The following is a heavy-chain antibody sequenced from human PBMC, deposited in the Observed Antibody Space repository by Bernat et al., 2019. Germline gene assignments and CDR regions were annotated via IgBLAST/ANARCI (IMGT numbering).Heavy chain of an antibody. J-gene: IGHJ4*02. CDR2: ISAYNGNT. Sequence: QVQLVQSGAEVKKPGASVKVSYKASGYTFTNYGISWVRQAPGRGLEWMGWISAYNGNTNYAQKLQGRVTMTRDTSASTAYMDLRSLSSDDTAVYYCARDRGDCTDGVCFLDYWGQGTLVTVSS. D-gene: IGHD2-8*01. CDR3: ARDRGDCTDGVCFLDY. V-gene: IGHV1-18*01. CDR1: GYTFTNYG.